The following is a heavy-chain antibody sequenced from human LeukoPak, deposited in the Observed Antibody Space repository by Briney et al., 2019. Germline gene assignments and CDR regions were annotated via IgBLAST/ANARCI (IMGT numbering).Heavy chain of an antibody. CDR3: GVYSSSWHDY. CDR2: ISGSGGST. CDR1: GFTFSSYA. J-gene: IGHJ4*02. V-gene: IGHV3-23*01. Sequence: GGSLRLSCAASGFTFSSYAMSWVRQAPGKGLEWVSVISGSGGSTNYADSVKGRFTISRDNSKNTLYLQMNSLRAEDTAVYYCGVYSSSWHDYWGQGNLVTVSS. D-gene: IGHD6-13*01.